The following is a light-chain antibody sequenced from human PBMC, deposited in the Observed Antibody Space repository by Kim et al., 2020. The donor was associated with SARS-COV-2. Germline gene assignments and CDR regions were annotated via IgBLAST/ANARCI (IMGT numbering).Light chain of an antibody. CDR2: GAS. Sequence: SPGERATLSCRASQRVSSSYLAWYQQKPGQAPRLLIYGASSRATGIPDRFSGSGSGTDFTLTISRLEPEDFAVYYCQQYGSSTPLTFGGGTKLEI. CDR1: QRVSSSY. V-gene: IGKV3-20*01. CDR3: QQYGSSTPLT. J-gene: IGKJ4*01.